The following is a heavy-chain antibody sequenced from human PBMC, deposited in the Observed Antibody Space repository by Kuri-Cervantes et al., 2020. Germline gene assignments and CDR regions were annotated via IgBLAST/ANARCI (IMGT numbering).Heavy chain of an antibody. Sequence: GGSLRLSCAASGFTFSSYAMHWVRQAPGKGLEWVAVISYDGSNKYYADSVKGRFTISRDNSKNTLYLQMNSLTTGDTAVYYCTRDRTLPGILYYFDSWGQGTLVTVSS. J-gene: IGHJ4*02. CDR3: TRDRTLPGILYYFDS. V-gene: IGHV3-30*07. CDR2: ISYDGSNK. CDR1: GFTFSSYA. D-gene: IGHD1-1*01.